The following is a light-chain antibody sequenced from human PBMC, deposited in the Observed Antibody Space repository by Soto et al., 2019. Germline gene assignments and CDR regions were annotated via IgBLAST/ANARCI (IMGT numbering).Light chain of an antibody. J-gene: IGLJ2*01. CDR2: DVN. V-gene: IGLV2-14*01. CDR3: SSYTSSITLX. Sequence: QSALTQPASVSGSPGQSISISCTGTSSDVGGYNYVSWYQQHPGKAPKLMIYDVNNRPSGVSNRFSGSKSGNTASLTISGLQAEDEGDYYCSSYTSSITLXXXGGXKXTVL. CDR1: SSDVGGYNY.